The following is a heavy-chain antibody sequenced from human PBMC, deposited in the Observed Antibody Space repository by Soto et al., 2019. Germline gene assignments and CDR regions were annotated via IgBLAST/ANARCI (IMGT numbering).Heavy chain of an antibody. J-gene: IGHJ6*03. V-gene: IGHV3-9*01. D-gene: IGHD6-13*01. Sequence: GGSLRLSCAASGFTFDDYAMHWVRQAPGKGLEWVSGISWNSGSIGYADSVKGRFTISRDNAKNSLYLQMNSLRAEDTALYYCALGTPPNKRLVKLTGYYYMDVWGKGTTVTVSS. CDR2: ISWNSGSI. CDR3: ALGTPPNKRLVKLTGYYYMDV. CDR1: GFTFDDYA.